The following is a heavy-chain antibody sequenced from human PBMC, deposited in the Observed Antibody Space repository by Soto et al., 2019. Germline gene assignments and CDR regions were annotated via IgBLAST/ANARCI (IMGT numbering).Heavy chain of an antibody. J-gene: IGHJ5*02. CDR1: GGSINTVNYY. V-gene: IGHV4-30-4*01. Sequence: SETLSLTCTVSGGSINTVNYYWSWIRQSPDKGLEWIGHIYNGGTTYNNPSLTSRVTISVDRSKNQFSLKLSSVTAADTAVYYCARVPDRWGQGTLVTVSS. CDR2: IYNGGTT. CDR3: ARVPDR. D-gene: IGHD2-2*01.